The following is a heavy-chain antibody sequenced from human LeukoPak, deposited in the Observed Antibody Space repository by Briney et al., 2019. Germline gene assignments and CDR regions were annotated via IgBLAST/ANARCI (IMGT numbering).Heavy chain of an antibody. CDR3: AGDPKLHWYFDL. J-gene: IGHJ2*01. V-gene: IGHV6-1*01. CDR1: GDSVSSNSAA. Sequence: SQTLSLTCVISGDSVSSNSAAWNWTRQSPSRGLEWLGRTYYRSKWYNDYAVSVKSRITNNPDTSKNQFSLQLNSVTPEATAVYYGAGDPKLHWYFDLWGRGTLVTVSS. D-gene: IGHD6-6*01. CDR2: TYYRSKWYN.